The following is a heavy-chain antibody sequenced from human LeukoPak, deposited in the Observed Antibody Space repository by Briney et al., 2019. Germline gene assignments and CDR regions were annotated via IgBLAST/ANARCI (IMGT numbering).Heavy chain of an antibody. V-gene: IGHV4-38-2*01. D-gene: IGHD2-15*01. Sequence: SETPSLTCAVSGFSISSGYFWVWIRQPPGKGVGWIGSIYHSGSTYYNPSLKSRVTISVDTSKNQFSLKLSSVTAADTAVYYCARGGAATGNFDYWGQGTLVTVSS. CDR2: IYHSGST. CDR1: GFSISSGYF. CDR3: ARGGAATGNFDY. J-gene: IGHJ4*02.